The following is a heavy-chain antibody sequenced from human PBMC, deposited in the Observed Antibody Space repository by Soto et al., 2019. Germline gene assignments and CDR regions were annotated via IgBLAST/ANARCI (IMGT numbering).Heavy chain of an antibody. Sequence: ASVKVSCKASGYTFTSYGISWVRPAPGQGLEWMGWISGNNGHTNYAQKFQGRVTMTTDTSTNTVYMELRSLSSDDTAVYYCARDSGWISGTSGFYYWGQGTPVTVSS. CDR2: ISGNNGHT. CDR1: GYTFTSYG. D-gene: IGHD1-1*01. J-gene: IGHJ4*02. CDR3: ARDSGWISGTSGFYY. V-gene: IGHV1-18*01.